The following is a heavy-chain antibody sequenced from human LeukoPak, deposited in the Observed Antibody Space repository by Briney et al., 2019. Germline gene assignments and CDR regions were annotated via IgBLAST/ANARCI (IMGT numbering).Heavy chain of an antibody. CDR3: ARVDTAMYQSFQH. V-gene: IGHV3-66*01. J-gene: IGHJ1*01. CDR1: GFTVSSNY. D-gene: IGHD5-18*01. Sequence: PGGSLRLSCAASGFTVSSNYMSWVRQAPGKGLEWVSVIYSGDSTYYADSVKGRFTISRDNSKNTLYLQMNSLRAEDTAVYYCARVDTAMYQSFQHWGQGTLVTVSS. CDR2: IYSGDST.